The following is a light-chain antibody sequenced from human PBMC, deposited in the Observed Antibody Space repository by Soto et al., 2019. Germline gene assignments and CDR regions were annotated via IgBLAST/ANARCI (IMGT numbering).Light chain of an antibody. CDR1: QSVSSSY. V-gene: IGKV3-20*01. J-gene: IGKJ1*01. Sequence: EIVLTQSPGTLSLSPGERATLSCRASQSVSSSYLAWYQQKPGQAPRLLIYGASSRATGIPERFSGSGSGTEFTLSISRLEHEDFAVYYYQQYGSSPRTFGQGTKVEIK. CDR2: GAS. CDR3: QQYGSSPRT.